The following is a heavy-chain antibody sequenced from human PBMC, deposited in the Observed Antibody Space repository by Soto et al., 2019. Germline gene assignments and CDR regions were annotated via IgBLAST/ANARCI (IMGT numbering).Heavy chain of an antibody. CDR2: INAGNGNT. D-gene: IGHD2-8*01. J-gene: IGHJ5*02. Sequence: ASVKVSCKASGYTFTSYAMHWVRQAPGQRLEWMGWINAGNGNTKYSQKFQGRVTITRDTSASTAYMELSSLRSEDTAVYYCARGDRYCTTGVCWTDNWFDPWRQRTLVTVAS. CDR1: GYTFTSYA. CDR3: ARGDRYCTTGVCWTDNWFDP. V-gene: IGHV1-3*01.